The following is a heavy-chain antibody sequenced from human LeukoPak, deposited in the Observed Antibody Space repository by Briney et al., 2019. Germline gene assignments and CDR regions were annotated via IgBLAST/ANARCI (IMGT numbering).Heavy chain of an antibody. J-gene: IGHJ4*02. V-gene: IGHV3-53*05. CDR3: AHSYEIDSSGYHRPPAF. CDR1: GFIVSANY. D-gene: IGHD3-22*01. CDR2: FYSGGHTFHRDGNT. Sequence: GGSLRLSCAASGFIVSANYMSWVRQAPGKGLEWVSVFYSGGHTFHRDGNTYYADSVKGRFTISGDKSANTVYLQMNRLRLDDTAVYYCAHSYEIDSSGYHRPPAFWGQGTLVTVSS.